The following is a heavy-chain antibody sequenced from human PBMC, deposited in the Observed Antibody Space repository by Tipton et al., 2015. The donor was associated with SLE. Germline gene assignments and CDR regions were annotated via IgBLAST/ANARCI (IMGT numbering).Heavy chain of an antibody. CDR3: ARASRSIGDSSGWYAFDY. D-gene: IGHD6-19*01. Sequence: SLRLSCAASGFTVSSNYMSWVRQAPGKGLEWVSVIYSGGSTYYADSVKGRFTISRHNSKNTLYLQMNSLRAEDTAVYYCARASRSIGDSSGWYAFDYWGQGTLVTVPS. V-gene: IGHV3-53*04. CDR2: IYSGGST. J-gene: IGHJ4*02. CDR1: GFTVSSNY.